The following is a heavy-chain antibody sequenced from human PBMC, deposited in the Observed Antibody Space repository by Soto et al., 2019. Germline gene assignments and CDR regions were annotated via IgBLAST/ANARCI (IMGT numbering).Heavy chain of an antibody. CDR2: IYYSGTT. J-gene: IGHJ6*03. CDR1: GGSISSSNYH. V-gene: IGHV4-39*01. Sequence: NPSETLSLTCTVSGGSISSSNYHWGWIRQSPEKGLEWIGSIYYSGTTYYNPSLKSRVTISVDTSKDHFSLKLSSVTAADTAVFHCARHPATFHYPPYYYYMDVWGKGTTVTVSS. CDR3: ARHPATFHYPPYYYYMDV. D-gene: IGHD1-26*01.